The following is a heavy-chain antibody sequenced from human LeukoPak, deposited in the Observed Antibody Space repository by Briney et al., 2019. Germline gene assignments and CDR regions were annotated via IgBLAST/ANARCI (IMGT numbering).Heavy chain of an antibody. CDR3: ARLSAVDLITFGGLGLPGYFDY. CDR2: INHSGST. Sequence: SETLSLTCTVSGGSISSSSYYWSWIRQPPGKGLEWIGEINHSGSTNYNPSLKSRVTISVDTSKNQFSLKLSSVTAADTAVYYCARLSAVDLITFGGLGLPGYFDYWGQGTLVTVSS. V-gene: IGHV4-39*07. D-gene: IGHD3-16*01. J-gene: IGHJ4*02. CDR1: GGSISSSSYY.